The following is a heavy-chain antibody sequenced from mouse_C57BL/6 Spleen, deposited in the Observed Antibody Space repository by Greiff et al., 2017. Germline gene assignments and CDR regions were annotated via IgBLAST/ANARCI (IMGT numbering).Heavy chain of an antibody. CDR1: GYAFSSSW. Sequence: VQLQESGPELVKPGASVKISCKASGYAFSSSWMNWVKQRPGKGLEWIGRIFPGDGDTNYNGKFKGKATLTADKSSSTAYMQLSSLTSEDSAVYFCAFYYGSSYNWYFDVWGTGTTGTVSS. J-gene: IGHJ1*03. CDR2: IFPGDGDT. CDR3: AFYYGSSYNWYFDV. D-gene: IGHD1-1*01. V-gene: IGHV1-82*01.